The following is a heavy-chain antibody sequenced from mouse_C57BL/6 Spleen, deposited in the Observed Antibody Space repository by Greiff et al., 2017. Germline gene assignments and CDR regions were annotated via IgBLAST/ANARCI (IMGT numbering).Heavy chain of an antibody. CDR1: GFTFSSYA. CDR3: TRDGGAAQEGYAMDY. V-gene: IGHV5-9-1*02. CDR2: ISSGGDYI. D-gene: IGHD3-2*02. J-gene: IGHJ4*01. Sequence: EVQGVESGEGLVKPGGSLKLSCAASGFTFSSYAMSWVRQTPEKRLEWVAYISSGGDYIYYADTVKGRFTISRANARNTLYLQMSSLKSEDTAMYYCTRDGGAAQEGYAMDYWGQGTSVTVSS.